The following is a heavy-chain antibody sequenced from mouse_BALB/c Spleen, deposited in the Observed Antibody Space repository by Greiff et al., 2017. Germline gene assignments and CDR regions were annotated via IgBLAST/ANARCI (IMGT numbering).Heavy chain of an antibody. D-gene: IGHD2-1*01. J-gene: IGHJ1*01. V-gene: IGHV1-80*01. CDR1: GYAFSSYW. CDR2: IYPGDGDT. CDR3: ARSGGNYVYWYFDV. Sequence: QVQLQQSGAELVRPGSSVKISCKTSGYAFSSYWMNWVKQRPGQGLEWIGQIYPGDGDTNYNGKFKGKATLTADKSSSTAYMQLSSLTSEDSAVYFCARSGGNYVYWYFDVWGAGTTVTVSS.